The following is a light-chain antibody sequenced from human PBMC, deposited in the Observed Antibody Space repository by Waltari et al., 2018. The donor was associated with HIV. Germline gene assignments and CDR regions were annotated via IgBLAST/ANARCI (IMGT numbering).Light chain of an antibody. CDR1: RSNIGSNP. CDR2: SNF. Sequence: QSVLTQPPSASGAPGQRVTISCSGSRSNIGSNPVSWYQQLPGTAPKLLISSNFHRPSGVPDRFSGSKSGSSASLAISGLQSEDESQYFCGAWDDSLKGFMFGGGTQLTVL. CDR3: GAWDDSLKGFM. J-gene: IGLJ3*02. V-gene: IGLV1-44*01.